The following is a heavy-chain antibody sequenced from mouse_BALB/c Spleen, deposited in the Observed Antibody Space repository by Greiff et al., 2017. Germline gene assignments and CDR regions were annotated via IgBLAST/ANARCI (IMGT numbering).Heavy chain of an antibody. CDR2: IYPYNGGT. J-gene: IGHJ2*01. V-gene: IGHV1S29*02. CDR1: GYTFTDYN. CDR3: AREDYYGSRDFDY. Sequence: VQLKESGPELVKPGASVKISCKASGYTFTDYNMHWVKQSHGKSLEWIGYIYPYNGGTGYNQKFKSKATLTVDNSSSTAYMELRSLTSEDSAVYYCAREDYYGSRDFDYWGQGTTLTVSS. D-gene: IGHD1-1*01.